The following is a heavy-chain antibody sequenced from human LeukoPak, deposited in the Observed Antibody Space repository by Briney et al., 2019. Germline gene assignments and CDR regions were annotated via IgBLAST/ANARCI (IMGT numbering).Heavy chain of an antibody. CDR2: IYYSGST. CDR1: GGSISSSSYY. D-gene: IGHD2-15*01. J-gene: IGHJ3*02. Sequence: SETLSLTCTVSGGSISSSSYYWGWIRQPPGKGLEWIGSIYYSGSTYYNPSLKSRVTISVDTSKNQFSLKLSFVTAADTAVYYCASYCSGGSCLANRADAFDIWGQGTMVTVSS. V-gene: IGHV4-39*01. CDR3: ASYCSGGSCLANRADAFDI.